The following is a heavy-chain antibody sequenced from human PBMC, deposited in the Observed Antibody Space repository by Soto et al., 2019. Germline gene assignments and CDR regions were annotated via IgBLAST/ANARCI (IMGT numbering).Heavy chain of an antibody. D-gene: IGHD3-10*01. V-gene: IGHV3-64D*06. CDR3: VKASLYGSGSYYNYYYGMDV. J-gene: IGHJ6*02. CDR2: ISSNGGST. Sequence: PGGSLRLSCSASGFTFSSYAMHWVRQAPGKGLEYVSAISSNGGSTYYADSVKGRFTISRDNSKNTLYLQMSSLRAEDTAVYYCVKASLYGSGSYYNYYYGMDVWGQGTTVTVSS. CDR1: GFTFSSYA.